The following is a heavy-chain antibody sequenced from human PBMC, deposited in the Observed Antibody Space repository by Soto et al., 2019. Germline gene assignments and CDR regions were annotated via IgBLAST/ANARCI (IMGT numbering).Heavy chain of an antibody. V-gene: IGHV3-23*01. CDR2: FRTSGDGGTT. Sequence: GGSLRLSCAASGFRFTSSWMSWVRQAPGKGLEWVSGFRTSGDGGTTYYADSVKGRFTISRDNSKNMLFLQMNSLRAEDTAIYYCAKKVNSGPGSQYFDYWGQGTLVTVSS. CDR3: AKKVNSGPGSQYFDY. J-gene: IGHJ4*02. CDR1: GFRFTSSW. D-gene: IGHD3-10*01.